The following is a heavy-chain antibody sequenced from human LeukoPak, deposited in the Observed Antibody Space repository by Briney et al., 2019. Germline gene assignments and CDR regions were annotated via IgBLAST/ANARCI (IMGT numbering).Heavy chain of an antibody. Sequence: GSLRLSCAASGFTFSSYGMHWVRRPPGKGLEWIGEIHPSGSTNYNPSFGSRLSISADTSKNQFFLKLNSVTAADTAVYYCSRGEDASKVGNYWGQGTLVTVSS. V-gene: IGHV4-34*01. J-gene: IGHJ4*02. CDR2: IHPSGST. D-gene: IGHD7-27*01. CDR1: GFTFSSYG. CDR3: SRGEDASKVGNY.